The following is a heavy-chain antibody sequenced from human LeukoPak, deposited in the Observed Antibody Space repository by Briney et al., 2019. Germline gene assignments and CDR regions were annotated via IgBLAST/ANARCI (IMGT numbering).Heavy chain of an antibody. D-gene: IGHD6-19*01. CDR1: GFTFSSYS. CDR2: ISSSSSTI. Sequence: AGGSLRLSCAASGFTFSSYSMNWVRQAPGKGLEWVSYISSSSSTIYYADSVKGRFTISRDNAKNSLYLQMDSLRAEDTAVYYCARGGIAVPGTYYYYYYMDVWGKGTTVTVSS. V-gene: IGHV3-48*01. CDR3: ARGGIAVPGTYYYYYYMDV. J-gene: IGHJ6*03.